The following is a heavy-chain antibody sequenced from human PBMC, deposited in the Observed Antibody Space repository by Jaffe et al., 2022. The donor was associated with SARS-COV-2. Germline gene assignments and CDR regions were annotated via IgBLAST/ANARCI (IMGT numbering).Heavy chain of an antibody. CDR3: ARQFKTGTLWSAFDI. CDR1: GFTFNDYI. Sequence: QVQLVQSGAEVRKPGASVKVSCKASGFTFNDYIIHWVRQAPGQSLEWMGWIAPGDGATRYSQKFQGRVTFTRDTSASAAYMELSSLRSEDTAVFYCARQFKTGTLWSAFDIWGQGTLVTVSS. D-gene: IGHD3-9*01. CDR2: IAPGDGAT. J-gene: IGHJ3*02. V-gene: IGHV1-3*01.